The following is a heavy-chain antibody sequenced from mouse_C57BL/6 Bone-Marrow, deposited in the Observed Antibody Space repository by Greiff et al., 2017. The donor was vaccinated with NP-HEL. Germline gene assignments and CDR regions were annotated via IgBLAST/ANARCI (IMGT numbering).Heavy chain of an antibody. J-gene: IGHJ1*03. V-gene: IGHV1-80*01. CDR3: ARRRRWYFDV. Sequence: VQGVESGAELVKPGASVKISCKASGYAFSSYWMNWVKQRPGKGLEWIGQIYPGDGDTNYNGKFKGKATLTADKSSSTAYMQLSSLTSEDSAVYFCARRRRWYFDVWGTGTTVTVSS. CDR1: GYAFSSYW. CDR2: IYPGDGDT.